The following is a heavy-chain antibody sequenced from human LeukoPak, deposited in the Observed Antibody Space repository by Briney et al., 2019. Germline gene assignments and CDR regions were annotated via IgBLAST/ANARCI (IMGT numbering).Heavy chain of an antibody. J-gene: IGHJ4*02. D-gene: IGHD5-12*01. CDR3: ARAPVATPSEFDY. V-gene: IGHV4-31*11. CDR2: ISYGGNT. CDR1: GDSISSGGYW. Sequence: SQTLSLTRAVSGDSISSGGYWWSWIRQHPGKGPEWIGYISYGGNTYYNPSLKSRVAISADTPKNQFSLKLSSTTAADTAVYYCARAPVATPSEFDYWGQGTLVTVSS.